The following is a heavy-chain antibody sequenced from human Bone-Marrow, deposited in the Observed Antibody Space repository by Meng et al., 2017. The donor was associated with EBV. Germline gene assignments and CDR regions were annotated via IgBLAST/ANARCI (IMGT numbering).Heavy chain of an antibody. CDR1: GGTFSSYA. Sequence: QVPVGQSGAEVKKPGSWVKVSCKASGGTFSSYAISWVRQAPGQGLEWMGGIIPIFGTANYAQKFQGRVTITADESTSTAYMELRSLRSDDTAVYYCARIVVWGSYRHPNYFDYWGQGTLVTVSS. D-gene: IGHD3-16*02. V-gene: IGHV1-69*01. J-gene: IGHJ4*02. CDR2: IIPIFGTA. CDR3: ARIVVWGSYRHPNYFDY.